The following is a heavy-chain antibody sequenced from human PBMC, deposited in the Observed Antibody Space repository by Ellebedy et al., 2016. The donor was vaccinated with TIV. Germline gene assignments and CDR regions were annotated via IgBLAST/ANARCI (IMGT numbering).Heavy chain of an antibody. V-gene: IGHV1-3*01. CDR2: INASNGNT. D-gene: IGHD3-10*01. Sequence: AASVKASCKASGYTFTSYAMHWVRQAAGQRLEWMGWINASNGNTKSSQKFQGRVTITRDTSASTAYMELSSLRSEDTAVYYCARVYGAFNWFDPWGQGTLVTVSS. J-gene: IGHJ5*02. CDR3: ARVYGAFNWFDP. CDR1: GYTFTSYA.